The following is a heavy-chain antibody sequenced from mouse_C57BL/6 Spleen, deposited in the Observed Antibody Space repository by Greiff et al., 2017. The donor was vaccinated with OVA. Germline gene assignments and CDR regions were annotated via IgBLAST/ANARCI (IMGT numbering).Heavy chain of an antibody. CDR3: AAKAPYYFDY. CDR1: GYTFTSYW. V-gene: IGHV1-64*01. J-gene: IGHJ2*01. Sequence: QQPGAELVKPGASVKLSCKASGYTFTSYWMHWVKQRPGQGLEWIGMIHPNSGSTNYNEKFKSKATLTVDKSSSTAYMQLSSLTSEDSAVYYCAAKAPYYFDYWGQGTTLTVSS. CDR2: IHPNSGST. D-gene: IGHD3-2*02.